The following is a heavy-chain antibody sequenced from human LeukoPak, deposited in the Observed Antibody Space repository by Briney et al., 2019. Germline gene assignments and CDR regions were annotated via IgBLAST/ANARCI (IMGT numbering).Heavy chain of an antibody. CDR3: ARGGLSSGSFDY. D-gene: IGHD3-10*01. V-gene: IGHV3-20*04. Sequence: GGSLRLSCVGSGFSFDYGMSWVRQAPGKGLEWVSTINWNGGSTFYADSVKGRFTISRDNTKNSLYLQMNSLRAEDTAFYYCARGGLSSGSFDYWGQGVLVTVPS. CDR1: GFSFDYG. J-gene: IGHJ4*02. CDR2: INWNGGST.